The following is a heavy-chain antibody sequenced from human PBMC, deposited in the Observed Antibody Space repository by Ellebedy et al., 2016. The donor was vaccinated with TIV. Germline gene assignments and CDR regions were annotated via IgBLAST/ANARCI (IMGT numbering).Heavy chain of an antibody. J-gene: IGHJ5*02. CDR2: INPSGGRA. V-gene: IGHV1-46*01. Sequence: ASVKVSXXASGYTFTSYYMHWVRQAPGQGLEWMGIINPSGGRASYAQKVQGRVTMTTDTSTSTAYMELRSLRSDDTAVYYCARSPIVVVPTAPNWFDPWGQGTLVTVSS. CDR1: GYTFTSYY. D-gene: IGHD2-2*01. CDR3: ARSPIVVVPTAPNWFDP.